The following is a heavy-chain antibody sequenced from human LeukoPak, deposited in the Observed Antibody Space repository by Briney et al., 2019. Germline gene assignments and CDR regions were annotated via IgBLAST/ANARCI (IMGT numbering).Heavy chain of an antibody. Sequence: GGSLRLSCAASGFTFSSHWMHWVRQAPGKGLVWVSRINGDGSNTTYADSVKGRFTISRDNSKNTLYLQMNSLRAEDTAVYYCAKDAYSYGFSGDYWGQGTLVTVSS. CDR2: INGDGSNT. D-gene: IGHD5-18*01. V-gene: IGHV3-74*03. CDR3: AKDAYSYGFSGDY. J-gene: IGHJ4*02. CDR1: GFTFSSHW.